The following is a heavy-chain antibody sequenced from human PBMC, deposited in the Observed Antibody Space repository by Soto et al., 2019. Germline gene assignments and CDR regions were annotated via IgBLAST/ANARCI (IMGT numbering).Heavy chain of an antibody. CDR1: GYTFTSYD. J-gene: IGHJ5*01. V-gene: IGHV1-8*01. Sequence: ASVKVSCKASGYTFTSYDINWVRQTAGQGLEWMGWMSPNTANTGYAQKFQGIVTMTRSTSISTAYMELSSLTSEDTAVYYCTGGPPNWGFDSWGQGTPVTAPQ. CDR2: MSPNTANT. CDR3: TGGPPNWGFDS. D-gene: IGHD7-27*01.